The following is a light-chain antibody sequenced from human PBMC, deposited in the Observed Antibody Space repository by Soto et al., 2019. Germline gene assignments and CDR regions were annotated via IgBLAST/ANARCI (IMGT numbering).Light chain of an antibody. V-gene: IGLV2-14*01. CDR2: DVT. CDR1: SSDIGDYNY. CDR3: SSYTSTSARI. J-gene: IGLJ2*01. Sequence: QSALTQPASVSASPGQSITISCTGTSSDIGDYNYVSWYLQHPGKVPKLMIFDVTNRPSGVSNRFSGSKSGNTASLTISGLLAEDEAVYYCSSYTSTSARIFGGGTKLTVL.